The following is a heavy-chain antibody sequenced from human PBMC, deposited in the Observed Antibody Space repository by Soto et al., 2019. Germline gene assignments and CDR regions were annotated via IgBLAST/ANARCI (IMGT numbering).Heavy chain of an antibody. J-gene: IGHJ6*02. V-gene: IGHV3-11*01. CDR3: VRDARDYYGMDV. D-gene: IGHD2-2*01. CDR1: GFTFSDYY. CDR2: ISSSGSTI. Sequence: VGSLRLSCAASGFTFSDYYMSWIRQAPGKGLEWVSYISSSGSTIYYADSVKGRFTISRDNAKNSLYLQMNSLRAEDTAVYYCVRDARDYYGMDVWGQGTTVTVSS.